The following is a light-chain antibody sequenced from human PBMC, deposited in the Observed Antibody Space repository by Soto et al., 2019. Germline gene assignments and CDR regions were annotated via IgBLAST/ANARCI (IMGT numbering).Light chain of an antibody. Sequence: EIVLTQSPATLSLSPGEGATLSCRASQSVSSYLAWYQQKPGQAPRPLIYDTSNRATGIPAMFSGSGSGTDFTLTSSRLQPEDFADYYCHQRSNWPRSFGQGTKLEIK. CDR2: DTS. J-gene: IGKJ2*01. CDR1: QSVSSY. V-gene: IGKV3-11*01. CDR3: HQRSNWPRS.